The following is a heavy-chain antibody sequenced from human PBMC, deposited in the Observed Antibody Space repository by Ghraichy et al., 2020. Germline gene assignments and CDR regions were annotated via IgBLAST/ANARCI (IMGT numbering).Heavy chain of an antibody. CDR1: EFTFSAFA. J-gene: IGHJ4*02. CDR3: VRRPLWLPTLVSGPFDY. CDR2: ISNAGDYT. D-gene: IGHD4-23*01. Sequence: LSLTCATSEFTFSAFAMSWVRQAPGKGLEWVSAISNAGDYTYYSDSVKGRFTISRDNSRNTLYLQMNSLRPEDTAVYYCVRRPLWLPTLVSGPFDYWGQGTVVTVSS. V-gene: IGHV3-23*01.